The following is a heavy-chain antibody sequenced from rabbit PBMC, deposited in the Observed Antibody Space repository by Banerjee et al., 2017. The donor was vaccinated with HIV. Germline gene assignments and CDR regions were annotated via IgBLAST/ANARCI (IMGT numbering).Heavy chain of an antibody. CDR2: IYAGSSGST. Sequence: SNVYYMCWVRQAPGKGLEWIACIYAGSSGSTYYATWAKGRFTISKTSSTTVTLQMTSLTAADTATYFCARDAGSSYYYAMDLWGPGTLVTVS. CDR1: SNVYY. D-gene: IGHD8-1*01. V-gene: IGHV1S40*01. CDR3: ARDAGSSYYYAMDL. J-gene: IGHJ6*01.